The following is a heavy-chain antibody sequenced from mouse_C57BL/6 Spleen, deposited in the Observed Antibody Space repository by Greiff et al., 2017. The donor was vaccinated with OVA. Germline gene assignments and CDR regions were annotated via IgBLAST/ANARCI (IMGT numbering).Heavy chain of an antibody. V-gene: IGHV1-72*01. CDR1: GYTFTSYW. CDR3: ASNYYGSSPYYFDY. Sequence: QVQLQQPGAELVKPGASVKLSCKASGYTFTSYWMHWVKQRPGRGLEWIGRIDPNSGGTKYNEKFKSKATLTVDKPSSTAYMQLSILTSEDSAVYYCASNYYGSSPYYFDYWGQGTTLTVSS. D-gene: IGHD1-1*01. CDR2: IDPNSGGT. J-gene: IGHJ2*01.